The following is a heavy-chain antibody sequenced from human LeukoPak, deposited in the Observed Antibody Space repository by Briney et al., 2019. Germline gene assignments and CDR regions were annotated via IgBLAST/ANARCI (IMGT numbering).Heavy chain of an antibody. CDR1: GFTFGDYT. V-gene: IGHV3-43*01. CDR2: ISWDGGST. J-gene: IGHJ4*02. Sequence: GSPRLFFSASGFTFGDYTIHLVRQAPGKGLEGGSFISWDGGSTYYADSVKGRFTISRDNSKNSLYLQMNSLRTEDTALYYCAKVREGFGELFGLDYWGQGTLVTVSS. CDR3: AKVREGFGELFGLDY. D-gene: IGHD3-10*01.